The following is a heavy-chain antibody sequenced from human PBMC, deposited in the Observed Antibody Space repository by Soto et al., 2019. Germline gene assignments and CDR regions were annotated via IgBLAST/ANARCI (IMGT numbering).Heavy chain of an antibody. V-gene: IGHV4-34*01. CDR2: INHSGST. CDR3: ARRVVVVPAASNDYYGMDV. Sequence: QVQLQQWGAGLLKPSETLSLTCAVYGGSFSGYYWSWIRQPPGKGLEWIGEINHSGSTNYNPSLKSRVTISVDTSKNQFPRQLSSVTAADTAVYYCARRVVVVPAASNDYYGMDVWGQGTTVTVSS. J-gene: IGHJ6*02. D-gene: IGHD2-2*01. CDR1: GGSFSGYY.